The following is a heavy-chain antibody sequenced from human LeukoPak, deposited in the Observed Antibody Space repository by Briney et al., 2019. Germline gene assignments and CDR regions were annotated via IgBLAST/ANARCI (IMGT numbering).Heavy chain of an antibody. CDR1: RFTFSSYA. CDR3: AKAPWFGESYFDY. J-gene: IGHJ4*02. CDR2: ISGSGGST. D-gene: IGHD3-10*01. V-gene: IGHV3-23*01. Sequence: GGSLRLSCADSRFTFSSYAMSWVRQAPGKGLEWVSAISGSGGSTYYADSVKGRFTISRDNPKNTLYLQMNSLRAEDTAVYYCAKAPWFGESYFDYWGQGTLVTVSS.